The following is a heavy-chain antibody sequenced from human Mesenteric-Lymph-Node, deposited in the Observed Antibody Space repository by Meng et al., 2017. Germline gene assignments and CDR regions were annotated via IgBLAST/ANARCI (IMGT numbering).Heavy chain of an antibody. CDR2: ISSSGSTI. CDR1: GFTFSDYY. CDR3: ASFSVYTGNDY. J-gene: IGHJ4*02. D-gene: IGHD1-26*01. V-gene: IGHV3-11*01. Sequence: GESLKISCAASGFTFSDYYMSWIRQAPGKGLEWVSYISSSGSTIYYADSVKGRFTISRDNAKNSLYLQMNSLRAEDTAVYYCASFSVYTGNDYWGQGTLVTVSS.